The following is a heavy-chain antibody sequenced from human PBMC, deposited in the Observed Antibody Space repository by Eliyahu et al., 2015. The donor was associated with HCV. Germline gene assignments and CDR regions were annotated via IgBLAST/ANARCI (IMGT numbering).Heavy chain of an antibody. J-gene: IGHJ4*02. V-gene: IGHV4-34*01. CDR1: GGSFSGYY. Sequence: QVQLQQWGAGLLKPSETLSLTCXVYGGSFSGYYWSWIRQPPGKGLEWIGEINHSGSTNYXPSLKSRVTISVDTSKNQFSLKLSSVTAADTAVYYCARGVYGFWSGYGSYWGQGTLVTVSS. CDR2: INHSGST. D-gene: IGHD3-3*01. CDR3: ARGVYGFWSGYGSY.